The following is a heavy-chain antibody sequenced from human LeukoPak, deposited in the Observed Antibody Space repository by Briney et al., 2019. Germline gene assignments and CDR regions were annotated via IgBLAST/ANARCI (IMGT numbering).Heavy chain of an antibody. CDR2: INPSGGST. D-gene: IGHD3-10*01. V-gene: IGHV1-46*01. J-gene: IGHJ4*02. CDR3: ARAPGSGSYYNDRTKAPFDY. Sequence: ASVKVSRKASGYTFTSYYMHWVRQAPGQGLEWMGIINPSGGSTSYAQKFQGGVTMTRDTSTSTVYMELSSLRSEDTAVYYCARAPGSGSYYNDRTKAPFDYWGQGTLVTVSS. CDR1: GYTFTSYY.